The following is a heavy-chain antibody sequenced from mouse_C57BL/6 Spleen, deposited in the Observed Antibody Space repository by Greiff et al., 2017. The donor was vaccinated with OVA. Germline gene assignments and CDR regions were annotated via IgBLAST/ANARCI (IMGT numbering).Heavy chain of an antibody. D-gene: IGHD2-4*01. J-gene: IGHJ2*01. Sequence: QVQLQQPGAELVRPGSSVKLSCKASGYTFTSYWMHWVKQRPIQGLEWIGNIDPSDSETHYNQKFKDKATLTVDKSSSTAYMQLISLTSEDSAVYYCARLDDYDYYWGQGTTLTVSS. CDR3: ARLDDYDYY. CDR2: IDPSDSET. V-gene: IGHV1-52*01. CDR1: GYTFTSYW.